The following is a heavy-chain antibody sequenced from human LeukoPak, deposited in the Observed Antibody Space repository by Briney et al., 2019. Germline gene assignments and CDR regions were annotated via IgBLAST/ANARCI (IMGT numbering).Heavy chain of an antibody. CDR2: INHSGST. CDR1: GGSFSGYY. V-gene: IGHV4-34*01. CDR3: ARGLKKPRAPRSNWFDP. Sequence: SETLSLPCAVYGGSFSGYYWSWIRQPPGRGREWIGEINHSGSTNLSPSLKSRVTISVDTSKNQFSLKLSSVTAADTAVYYCARGLKKPRAPRSNWFDPWGQGTLVTVSS. J-gene: IGHJ5*02.